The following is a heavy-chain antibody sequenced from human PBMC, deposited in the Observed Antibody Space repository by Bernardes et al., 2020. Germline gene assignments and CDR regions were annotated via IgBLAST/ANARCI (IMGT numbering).Heavy chain of an antibody. Sequence: SETLSLTCTVSGGSISSYYWSWIRQPPGKGLEWIGYIYYSGSTNYNPSLKSRVTISVDTSKNQFSLKLSSVTAADTAVYYCAREVVEWDCSGGSCYLHSYGMDVWGQGTTVTVSS. J-gene: IGHJ6*02. CDR3: AREVVEWDCSGGSCYLHSYGMDV. CDR1: GGSISSYY. V-gene: IGHV4-59*01. CDR2: IYYSGST. D-gene: IGHD2-15*01.